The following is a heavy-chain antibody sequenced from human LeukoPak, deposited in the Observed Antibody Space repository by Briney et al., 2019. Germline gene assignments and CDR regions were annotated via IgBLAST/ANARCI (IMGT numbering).Heavy chain of an antibody. D-gene: IGHD3-22*01. CDR3: ARGLTMSSGYLPSPNWFDP. V-gene: IGHV4-39*07. CDR2: IYYSGST. J-gene: IGHJ5*02. Sequence: SETLSLTCTVSGGSISSSSYYWGWIRQPPGKGLEWIGSIYYSGSTYYNPSLKSRVTISVDTSKNQFSLKLSSVTAADTAVYYCARGLTMSSGYLPSPNWFDPWGQGTLVTVSS. CDR1: GGSISSSSYY.